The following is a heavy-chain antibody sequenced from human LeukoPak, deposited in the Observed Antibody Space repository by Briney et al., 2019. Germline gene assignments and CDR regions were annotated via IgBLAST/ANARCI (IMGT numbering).Heavy chain of an antibody. CDR1: GFTFSSYA. Sequence: GGSLRLSCAASGFTFSSYAMHWVRQAPGKGLEWVAVIWYDGSNKYYADSVKGRFTISRDNSKNTLYLQMNSLRAEDTAVYYCARDFWASAAGTGPYNWFDPWGQGTLVTVSS. J-gene: IGHJ5*02. CDR2: IWYDGSNK. D-gene: IGHD6-13*01. V-gene: IGHV3-33*08. CDR3: ARDFWASAAGTGPYNWFDP.